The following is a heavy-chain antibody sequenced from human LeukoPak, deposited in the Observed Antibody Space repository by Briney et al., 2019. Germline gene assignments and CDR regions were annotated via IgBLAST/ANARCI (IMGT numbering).Heavy chain of an antibody. V-gene: IGHV1-69*05. J-gene: IGHJ1*01. CDR3: ARDPLSSVGATIGHFQH. CDR2: IIPIFGTA. D-gene: IGHD1-26*01. Sequence: SVKVSCKASGGTFSSYAISWVRRAPGQGLEWMGRIIPIFGTANYAQKFQGRVTITTDESTSTAYMELSSLRSEDTAVYYCARDPLSSVGATIGHFQHWGQGTLVTVSS. CDR1: GGTFSSYA.